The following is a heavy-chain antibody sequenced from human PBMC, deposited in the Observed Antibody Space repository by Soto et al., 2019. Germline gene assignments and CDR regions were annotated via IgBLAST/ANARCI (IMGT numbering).Heavy chain of an antibody. Sequence: QMQLVQSGPEVKKPGTSVKVSCKASGFTFTSSAVQWVRLARGQRLEWIGWIVVGSGNTNYAQKFQERVTITRDMSTSTAYMELSSLRSEDTAVYYCAAERTYCGGDCYVDWGQGTLVTVSS. J-gene: IGHJ4*02. CDR1: GFTFTSSA. CDR3: AAERTYCGGDCYVD. D-gene: IGHD2-21*02. CDR2: IVVGSGNT. V-gene: IGHV1-58*01.